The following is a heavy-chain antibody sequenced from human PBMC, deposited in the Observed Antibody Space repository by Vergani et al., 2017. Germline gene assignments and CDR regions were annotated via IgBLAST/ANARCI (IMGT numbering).Heavy chain of an antibody. CDR2: IRYDGNNK. J-gene: IGHJ6*02. V-gene: IGHV3-30*02. Sequence: QVQLVESGGGVVQPGGSLRLSCTASGFTFSRYGMHWVRQAPGKGLEWVAFIRYDGNNKYYVDSVKGRFTISRDNSKNTLYLQMNSRRAEDTAVYFCAKTNYGGNADGMDVWGQGP. CDR1: GFTFSRYG. D-gene: IGHD4-23*01. CDR3: AKTNYGGNADGMDV.